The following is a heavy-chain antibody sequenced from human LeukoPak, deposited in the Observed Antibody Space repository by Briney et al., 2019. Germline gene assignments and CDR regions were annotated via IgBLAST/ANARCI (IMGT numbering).Heavy chain of an antibody. CDR3: ARHVVAVGFDY. CDR2: ISGTGNRT. Sequence: PGGSLRLSCAASGFTFSSYAMGWVRQAPGKGLEWVSAISGTGNRTYYADSVKGRFTISRDNAKNSLCLQMNSLRAEDTAVYYCARHVVAVGFDYWGQGTLVTVSS. J-gene: IGHJ4*02. D-gene: IGHD3-22*01. CDR1: GFTFSSYA. V-gene: IGHV3-23*01.